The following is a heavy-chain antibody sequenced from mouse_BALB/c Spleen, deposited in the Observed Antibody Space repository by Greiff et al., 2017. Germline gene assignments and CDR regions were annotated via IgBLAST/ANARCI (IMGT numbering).Heavy chain of an antibody. CDR3: AGGDHYDAMDY. Sequence: VQLQQSGPGLVQPSQSLSITCTVSGFSLTSYGVHWVRQPPGKGLEWLGMIWGDGSTDYNSALKSRLSISKDNSKSQVFLKMNSLQTDDTARYYCAGGDHYDAMDYWGQGTSVTVSA. D-gene: IGHD3-3*01. J-gene: IGHJ4*01. CDR1: GFSLTSYG. V-gene: IGHV2-4*02. CDR2: IWGDGST.